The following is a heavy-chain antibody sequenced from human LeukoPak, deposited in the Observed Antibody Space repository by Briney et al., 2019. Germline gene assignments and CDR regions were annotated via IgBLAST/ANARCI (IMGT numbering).Heavy chain of an antibody. CDR2: IYYSGST. D-gene: IGHD2-15*01. V-gene: IGHV4-31*03. CDR3: ARVSFNYGSCTFDY. J-gene: IGHJ4*02. CDR1: GGSISSGGYY. Sequence: SETPSLTCTVSGGSISSGGYYWSWIRQHPGKGLEWIGYIYYSGSTYYNPSLKSRVTISVDTSKNQFSLKLSSVTAADTAVYYCARVSFNYGSCTFDYWGQGTLVTVSS.